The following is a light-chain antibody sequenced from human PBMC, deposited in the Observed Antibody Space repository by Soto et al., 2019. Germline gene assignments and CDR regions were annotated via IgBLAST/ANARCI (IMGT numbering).Light chain of an antibody. CDR3: QQSFTAPRYT. CDR2: DAS. CDR1: QRINNW. J-gene: IGKJ2*01. V-gene: IGKV1-5*01. Sequence: DIQMTQSPSTLSASVGDRVTITCRASQRINNWLAWYQQKPGEAPKLLIYDASNLESGVPSRFRGSGSGTEFTLTIDNVQPEDSGTYYCQQSFTAPRYTFGQGTQLEIK.